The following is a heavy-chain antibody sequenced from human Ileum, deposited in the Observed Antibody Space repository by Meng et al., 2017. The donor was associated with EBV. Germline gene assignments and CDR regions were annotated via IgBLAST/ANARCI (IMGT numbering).Heavy chain of an antibody. CDR1: GYTFTSYD. Sequence: QVQLVQSGAEVKKPGASVKVSCKASGYTFTSYDINWVRQGTGQGLEWMGWMNPNRGTAGYAQKFQGRVTMTRNISKSTAYMDLSSLRSEDTAVYYCATGVADFEYWGQGTLVTVSS. CDR3: ATGVADFEY. CDR2: MNPNRGTA. V-gene: IGHV1-8*01. J-gene: IGHJ4*02. D-gene: IGHD6-19*01.